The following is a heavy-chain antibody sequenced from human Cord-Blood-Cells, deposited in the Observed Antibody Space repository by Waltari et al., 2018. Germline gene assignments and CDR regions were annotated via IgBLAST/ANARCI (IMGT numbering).Heavy chain of an antibody. CDR1: GSPLTELS. D-gene: IGHD3-22*01. V-gene: IGHV1-24*01. J-gene: IGHJ4*02. Sequence: VQLVQSGAEGKKPGASVKVSCTVSGSPLTELSMHWVRQAPGKGLEWMGGFDPEDGETIYAQKFQDRVTMTEDTSTDTAYMELSSLRSEDTAVYYCATGKVSVVISSPTFDYWGQGTLVTVSS. CDR3: ATGKVSVVISSPTFDY. CDR2: FDPEDGET.